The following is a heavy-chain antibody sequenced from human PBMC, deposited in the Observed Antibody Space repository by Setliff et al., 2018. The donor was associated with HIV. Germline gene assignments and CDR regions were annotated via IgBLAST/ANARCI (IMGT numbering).Heavy chain of an antibody. V-gene: IGHV3-15*01. J-gene: IGHJ4*02. Sequence: LRLSCEASGFTFTDAWMNWVRQAPGKGLEWVGRIKSKRDGETTEYAAPVKGRFTISRHDSRETVYLQMNSLKSEDTAVYYCADYGPLGVIWGQGMSVTVSS. CDR3: ADYGPLGVI. CDR1: GFTFTDAW. CDR2: IKSKRDGETT. D-gene: IGHD4-17*01.